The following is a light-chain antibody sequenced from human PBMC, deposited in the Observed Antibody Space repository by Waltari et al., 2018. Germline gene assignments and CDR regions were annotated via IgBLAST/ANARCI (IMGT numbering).Light chain of an antibody. Sequence: SSELTQDPAVSVALGQTVRITCQGDSLRSYYANWYQQKPGQAPVLVLYGKNNRPSGIPDRFSGYSSGNTASLTITGAQAEDEADYYCNSRDSSGNWVFGGGTKLTVL. CDR1: SLRSYY. CDR2: GKN. V-gene: IGLV3-19*01. J-gene: IGLJ3*02. CDR3: NSRDSSGNWV.